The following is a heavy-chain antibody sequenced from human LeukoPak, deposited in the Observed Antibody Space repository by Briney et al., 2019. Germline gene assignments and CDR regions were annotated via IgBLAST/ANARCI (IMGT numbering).Heavy chain of an antibody. D-gene: IGHD6-13*01. V-gene: IGHV4-39*07. J-gene: IGHJ6*03. CDR2: IYYSGST. CDR3: ARDSSSIGPYYYYYYYMDV. Sequence: SETLSLTCTVSGGSISSSSYYWGWIRQPPGKGLEWIGSIYYSGSTYYNPSLKSRVTISVDTSKNQFSLKLSSVTAADTAVYYCARDSSSIGPYYYYYYYMDVWGKGTTVTVSS. CDR1: GGSISSSSYY.